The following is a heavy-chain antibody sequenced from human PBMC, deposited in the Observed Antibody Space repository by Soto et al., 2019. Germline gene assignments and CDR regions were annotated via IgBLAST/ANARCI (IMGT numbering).Heavy chain of an antibody. Sequence: GGALRLCCAASGFTFSNFKMNWVRPGPGEGLEWVSYISSSSRAIYYADSVKGRFTISRDNAKNSLYLQMNSLRDEDTAVYYCARVPLTCGGDCYIADYWGQGTLVTVSS. CDR2: ISSSSRAI. V-gene: IGHV3-48*02. J-gene: IGHJ4*02. D-gene: IGHD2-21*02. CDR3: ARVPLTCGGDCYIADY. CDR1: GFTFSNFK.